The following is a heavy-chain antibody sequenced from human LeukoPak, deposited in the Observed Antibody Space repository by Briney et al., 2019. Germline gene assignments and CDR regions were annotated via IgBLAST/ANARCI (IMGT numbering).Heavy chain of an antibody. CDR2: INTNSGDT. Sequence: GASVKVSCTASGYTFTGYYMHWVRQAPGQGLEWMGWINTNSGDTNYAQKFQGRVTMTRDTSISTAYMELSRLTSDDTAMYYCARDRTSGYNWFDPWGQGTLVTVSS. V-gene: IGHV1-2*02. CDR1: GYTFTGYY. J-gene: IGHJ5*02. D-gene: IGHD3-22*01. CDR3: ARDRTSGYNWFDP.